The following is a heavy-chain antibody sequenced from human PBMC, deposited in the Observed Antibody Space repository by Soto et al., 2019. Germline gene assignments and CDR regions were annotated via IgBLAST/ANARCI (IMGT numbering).Heavy chain of an antibody. CDR1: GYTFTSYG. D-gene: IGHD6-19*01. CDR2: ISAYNGNT. V-gene: IGHV1-18*01. Sequence: QVQLVQSGAEVKKPGASVKVSCKASGYTFTSYGISWVRQAPGQGLEWMGWISAYNGNTNYAQKLQDRVTMTTDTSRSTGRMELWGPRSDDTAVYYWAWARVAVAGGGWFDPGGQGPLVTVSS. J-gene: IGHJ5*02. CDR3: AWARVAVAGGGWFDP.